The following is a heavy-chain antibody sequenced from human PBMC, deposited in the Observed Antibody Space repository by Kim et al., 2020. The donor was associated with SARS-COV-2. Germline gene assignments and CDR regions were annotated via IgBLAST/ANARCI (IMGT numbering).Heavy chain of an antibody. V-gene: IGHV4-39*01. CDR3: ARGHHAVRGGGSYI. J-gene: IGHJ4*02. CDR2: IYYSGST. Sequence: SETLSLTCTVSGGSISSSSYYWGWIRQPPGKGLEWIGSIYYSGSTYYNPSLKSRVSISVDTSKNQFSLKLSSVTAADTAVYYCARGHHAVRGGGSYIWGQGTLVTVSS. CDR1: GGSISSSSYY. D-gene: IGHD1-26*01.